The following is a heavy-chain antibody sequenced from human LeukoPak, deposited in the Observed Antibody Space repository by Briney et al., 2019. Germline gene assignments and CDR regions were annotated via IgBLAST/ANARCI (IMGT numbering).Heavy chain of an antibody. CDR1: GFTFTNNW. V-gene: IGHV3-7*05. CDR2: INQDGSEA. D-gene: IGHD3-10*01. CDR3: AKEYVLLWFGELYRYFDY. Sequence: GGSLRLSCTAAGFTFTNNWMFWVRQAPGKGPEWLANINQDGSEAYSVDSVKGRFTISRDNSKNTLYLQMNSLRAEDTAVYYCAKEYVLLWFGELYRYFDYWGQGTLVTVSS. J-gene: IGHJ4*02.